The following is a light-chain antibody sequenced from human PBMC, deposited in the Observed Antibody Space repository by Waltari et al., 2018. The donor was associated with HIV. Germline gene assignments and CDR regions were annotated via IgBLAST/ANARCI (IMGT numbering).Light chain of an antibody. Sequence: EIVMTQSPPTLSVSPGQRVTLSCRASQSISAKVAWYQQRPGQAPRLLIYEAATRPTGIPARFSVSGSGTEFTLTITGLQSEDFATYFCQQYDSGPRGITFGQGTTLEIK. V-gene: IGKV3-15*01. CDR3: QQYDSGPRGIT. CDR1: QSISAK. CDR2: EAA. J-gene: IGKJ2*01.